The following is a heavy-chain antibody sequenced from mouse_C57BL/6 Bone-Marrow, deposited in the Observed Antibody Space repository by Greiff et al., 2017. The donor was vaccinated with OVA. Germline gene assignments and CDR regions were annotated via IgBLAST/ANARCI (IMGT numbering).Heavy chain of an antibody. CDR3: ARPNYYGSSQFAY. D-gene: IGHD1-1*01. V-gene: IGHV1-4*01. CDR2: INPSSGYT. J-gene: IGHJ3*01. Sequence: VQLLQSGAELARPGASVKMSCKASGYTFTSYTMHWVKQRPGQGLEWIGYINPSSGYTKYNQKFKDKATLTADKSSSTAYMQLSSLTSEDSAVYYCARPNYYGSSQFAYWGQGTTLTVSA. CDR1: GYTFTSYT.